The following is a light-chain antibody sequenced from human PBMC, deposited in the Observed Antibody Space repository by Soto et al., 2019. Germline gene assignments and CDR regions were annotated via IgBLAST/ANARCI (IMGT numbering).Light chain of an antibody. V-gene: IGKV1-5*01. CDR2: DAS. CDR3: QQYNSYWT. Sequence: DIQMTQSPSPLSASVGDRVTITCRASQSISSWLAWYQQKPGKAPKVLIYDASSLESGVPSRFSGSGSGTEFTLTISSLQPDDFATYYCQQYNSYWTFGQGTKVEIK. CDR1: QSISSW. J-gene: IGKJ1*01.